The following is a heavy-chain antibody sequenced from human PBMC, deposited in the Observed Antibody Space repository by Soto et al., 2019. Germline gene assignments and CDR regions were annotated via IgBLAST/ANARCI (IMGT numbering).Heavy chain of an antibody. CDR2: IYPGDSDT. J-gene: IGHJ6*02. V-gene: IGHV5-51*01. CDR3: ASLQLVGSVGGMDV. D-gene: IGHD6-6*01. Sequence: RVESLKISCKGSGYIFTSYWICCFLQMPGKGLEWMGIIYPGDSDTRYSPSFQGQVTISADKSISTAYLQWSSLKASDTAMYYCASLQLVGSVGGMDVWGQGTTVTVSS. CDR1: GYIFTSYW.